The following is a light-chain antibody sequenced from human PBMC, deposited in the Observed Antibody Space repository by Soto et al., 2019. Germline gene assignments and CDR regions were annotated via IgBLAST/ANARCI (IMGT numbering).Light chain of an antibody. J-gene: IGKJ1*01. Sequence: DIQMTQSPSTLSASVGDTVTITCRASQTISGWLAWYQQRPGKAPNLLIFDASTLESGVPSRFSGSGSGTTFTLTISSLQPEDFATYCCQHYSTVWSFGQGTKVDIK. CDR1: QTISGW. CDR2: DAS. CDR3: QHYSTVWS. V-gene: IGKV1-5*01.